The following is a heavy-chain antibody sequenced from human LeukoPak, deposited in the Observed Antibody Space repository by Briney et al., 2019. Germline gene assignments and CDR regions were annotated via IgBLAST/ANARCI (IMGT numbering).Heavy chain of an antibody. V-gene: IGHV3-30-3*01. CDR1: GFTFSSYA. D-gene: IGHD5-24*01. J-gene: IGHJ4*02. CDR3: ASMATIAFDY. Sequence: GGSLRLSCAASGFTFSSYAMHWVRQAPGKGLEWVAVISYDGSKKYYADSVKGRFTISRDNSKNTLYLQMNSLRAEDTAVYYCASMATIAFDYWGQGTLVTVSS. CDR2: ISYDGSKK.